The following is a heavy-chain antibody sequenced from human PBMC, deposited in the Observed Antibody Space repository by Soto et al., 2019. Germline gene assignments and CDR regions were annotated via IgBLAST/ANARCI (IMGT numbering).Heavy chain of an antibody. J-gene: IGHJ4*02. CDR2: ISYDGSTK. Sequence: QVQLVESGGGVVQPGTSLRLSCAVSGFTFSNYGMHWVRQAPGKGLEWVAVISYDGSTKYYADSVKGRFTISRDNSKNTLILKITGLRVEDRAVYYGANQIQPAHWGREPLVTVS. CDR1: GFTFSNYG. V-gene: IGHV3-30*18. CDR3: ANQIQPAH. D-gene: IGHD2-2*01.